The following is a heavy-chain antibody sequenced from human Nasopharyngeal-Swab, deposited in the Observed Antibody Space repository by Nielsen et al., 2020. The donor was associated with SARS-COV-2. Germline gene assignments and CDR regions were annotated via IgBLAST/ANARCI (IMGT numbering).Heavy chain of an antibody. CDR3: ARVGGLWSAGFYYYYMDV. J-gene: IGHJ6*03. CDR2: IYYSGST. D-gene: IGHD3-3*01. Sequence: IRQPPGKGLEGIGYIYYSGSTNYNPSLKSRVTISVDTSKNQFSLKLSSVTAADTAVYYCARVGGLWSAGFYYYYMDVWGKGTTVTVSS. V-gene: IGHV4-59*01.